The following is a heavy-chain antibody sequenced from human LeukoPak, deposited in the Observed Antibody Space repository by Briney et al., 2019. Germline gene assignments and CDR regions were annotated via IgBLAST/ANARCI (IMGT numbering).Heavy chain of an antibody. CDR2: IKQDGSEM. V-gene: IGHV3-7*03. Sequence: GGSLRLSCAASEFTFSNYWMIWVRQAPGKGLEWVANIKQDGSEMYYVDSVKGRFTISRDSAKNSLYLQMNSLRAEDTAVYYCVRSPFSNGYWGQGTLVTVSS. CDR1: EFTFSNYW. CDR3: VRSPFSNGY. D-gene: IGHD4-11*01. J-gene: IGHJ4*02.